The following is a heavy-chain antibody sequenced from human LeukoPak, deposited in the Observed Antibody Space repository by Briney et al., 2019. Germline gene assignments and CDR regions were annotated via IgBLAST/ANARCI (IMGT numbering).Heavy chain of an antibody. CDR3: ARTPRSGYDILSFDF. J-gene: IGHJ4*02. CDR1: GYSFTSYW. Sequence: GESLQISCKGSGYSFTSYWIGWVRQMPGKGLEWMGIIYPGDSDTRYSPSFQGQVTISADKSISTAYLQWSSLKASDTAMYYCARTPRSGYDILSFDFWGQGTLVTVSS. CDR2: IYPGDSDT. V-gene: IGHV5-51*01. D-gene: IGHD3-9*01.